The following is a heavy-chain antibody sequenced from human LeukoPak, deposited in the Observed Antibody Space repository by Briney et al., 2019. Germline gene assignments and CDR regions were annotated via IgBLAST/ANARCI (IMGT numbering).Heavy chain of an antibody. J-gene: IGHJ4*02. CDR3: ARDPGVSVAAYYFDY. D-gene: IGHD6-19*01. CDR2: INPNSGGT. CDR1: GHTFTGYY. V-gene: IGHV1-2*02. Sequence: ASVKVSCKASGHTFTGYYMHWVRQAPGQGLEWMGWINPNSGGTNYAQKFQGRVTMTRDTSTSTAYMELSRLRSDDTAVYYCARDPGVSVAAYYFDYWGQGTLVTVSS.